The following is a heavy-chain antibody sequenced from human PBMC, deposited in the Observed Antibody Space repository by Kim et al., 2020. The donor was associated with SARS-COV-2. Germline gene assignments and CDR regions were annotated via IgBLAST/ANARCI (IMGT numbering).Heavy chain of an antibody. J-gene: IGHJ1*01. CDR3: ARGTTGSYYGELVFEH. V-gene: IGHV5-51*01. CDR1: GYIFSYSW. Sequence: GESLKISCEGSGYIFSYSWIGWVRQVPGKGLEWMGIIYPDDADIRYSPSFEGQVIISADKSNNTASLHWSSLKASDTAIYYCARGTTGSYYGELVFEHWG. CDR2: IYPDDADI. D-gene: IGHD1-26*01.